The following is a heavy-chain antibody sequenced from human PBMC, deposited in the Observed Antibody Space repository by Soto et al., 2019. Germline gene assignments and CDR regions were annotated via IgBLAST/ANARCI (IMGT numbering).Heavy chain of an antibody. J-gene: IGHJ5*02. CDR2: ISHSGLR. V-gene: IGHV4-59*01. CDR1: GVSISSGY. Sequence: SETLSLTCIVSGVSISSGYCTWIRQSPGKGLEWIGYISHSGLRHYRASLHSRLTMSVETSKSQFSLNLTSVTAADTAIYYCATSNTTCPGCYSWGQGTLVTVSS. D-gene: IGHD2-2*01. CDR3: ATSNTTCPGCYS.